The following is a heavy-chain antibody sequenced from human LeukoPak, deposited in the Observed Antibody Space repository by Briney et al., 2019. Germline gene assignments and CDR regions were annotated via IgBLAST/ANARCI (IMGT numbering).Heavy chain of an antibody. CDR2: IWYDGSNK. J-gene: IGHJ6*02. Sequence: GRSLRLPCAASGFTFSSYGMHWVRQAPGKGLEWVAVIWYDGSNKYYADTVKGRFTISRDNSKNTLYLQMNSLRAEDTAVYYCARDHYDSSGYGLDYYYGMDVWGQGTTVTVSS. CDR1: GFTFSSYG. CDR3: ARDHYDSSGYGLDYYYGMDV. D-gene: IGHD3-22*01. V-gene: IGHV3-33*01.